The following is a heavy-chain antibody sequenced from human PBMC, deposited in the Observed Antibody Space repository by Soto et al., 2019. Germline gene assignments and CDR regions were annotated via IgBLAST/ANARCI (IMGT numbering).Heavy chain of an antibody. J-gene: IGHJ3*02. CDR1: GYTFTSYG. D-gene: IGHD6-13*01. Sequence: ASVKVSCKASGYTFTSYGISWVRQAPGQGLEWMGWISAYNGNTNYAQKLQGRVTMTTDTSTSTAYMELRSLRSDDTAVYYCARVQSVHSPAAAGINAFDIWGQGTMVTVSS. CDR2: ISAYNGNT. V-gene: IGHV1-18*04. CDR3: ARVQSVHSPAAAGINAFDI.